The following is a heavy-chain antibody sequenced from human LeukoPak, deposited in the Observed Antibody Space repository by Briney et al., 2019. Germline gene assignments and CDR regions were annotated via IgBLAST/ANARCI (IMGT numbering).Heavy chain of an antibody. CDR3: ARSPGPMPASTIYYFDY. D-gene: IGHD5-24*01. J-gene: IGHJ4*02. CDR1: GFTFSSYS. V-gene: IGHV3-48*04. CDR2: ISSSSSTI. Sequence: GGSLGLSCAASGFTFSSYSMNWVRQAPGKGLEWVSYISSSSSTIYYADSVKGRFTISRDNAKNSLYLQMNSLRAEDTAVYYCARSPGPMPASTIYYFDYWGQGALVTVSA.